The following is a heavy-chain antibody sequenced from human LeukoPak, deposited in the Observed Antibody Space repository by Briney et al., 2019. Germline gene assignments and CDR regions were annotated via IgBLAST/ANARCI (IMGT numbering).Heavy chain of an antibody. CDR2: ITGDGGTT. CDR1: GFPFGYYT. CDR3: AKGHFGAGHY. D-gene: IGHD3-3*01. J-gene: IGHJ4*02. V-gene: IGHV3-43*02. Sequence: GGSLRLSCAASGFPFGYYTMHWFRQPPGRGLQWVSLITGDGGTTSYAGSVKGRFTISRDNSKNSLSLHMNSLRNEDTALYYCAKGHFGAGHYWGQGTLVTVSS.